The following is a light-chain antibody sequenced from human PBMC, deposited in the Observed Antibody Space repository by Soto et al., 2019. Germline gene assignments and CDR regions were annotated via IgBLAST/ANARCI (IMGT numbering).Light chain of an antibody. CDR1: QHINIY. CDR2: GGS. V-gene: IGKV1-12*02. Sequence: DIQMTQSPSSVSASVGDRVTITCRASQHINIYLTWYQKRPGKAPKLLIYGGSTLQPGVQSRFSGSGSGTEFTLTISSLQPEDFATYHCLQTSSFPFTFGGGTKVEIK. J-gene: IGKJ4*02. CDR3: LQTSSFPFT.